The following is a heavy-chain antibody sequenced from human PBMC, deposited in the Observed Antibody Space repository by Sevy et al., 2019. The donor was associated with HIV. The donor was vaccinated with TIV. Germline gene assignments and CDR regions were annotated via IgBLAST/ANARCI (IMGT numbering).Heavy chain of an antibody. CDR3: ATGEGIAGGMDV. J-gene: IGHJ6*02. D-gene: IGHD6-13*01. Sequence: SETLSLTCTVSGGSISSGGYYWSWIRQHTGKGLEWIGYIYYSGSTYYNPSLKSRVTISVDTSKNQFSLKLSSVTAADTAVYYCATGEGIAGGMDVWGQGTTVTVSS. CDR2: IYYSGST. V-gene: IGHV4-31*03. CDR1: GGSISSGGYY.